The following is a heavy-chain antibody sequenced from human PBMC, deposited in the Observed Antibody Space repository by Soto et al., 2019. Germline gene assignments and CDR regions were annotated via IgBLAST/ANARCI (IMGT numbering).Heavy chain of an antibody. J-gene: IGHJ4*02. CDR2: ISLSGSTI. CDR3: ARESFSASPNFFDY. CDR1: GFAFSYYE. Sequence: RHSCAASGFAFSYYEMNWVDQAPGKGLEWVSYISLSGSTIYYADSVKRRFTISRDDAKNSLYLQMESLRADDTAVYYCARESFSASPNFFDYWGQGTLVTVSS. D-gene: IGHD3-3*02. V-gene: IGHV3-48*03.